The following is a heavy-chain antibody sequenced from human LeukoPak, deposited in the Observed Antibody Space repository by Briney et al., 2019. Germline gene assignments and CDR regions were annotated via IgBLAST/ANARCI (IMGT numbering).Heavy chain of an antibody. CDR3: AKDIYPGSYGSSDAFDI. CDR2: ISGSGGST. CDR1: GFTFSSYA. D-gene: IGHD1-26*01. J-gene: IGHJ3*02. V-gene: IGHV3-23*01. Sequence: GGPLRLSCAASGFTFSSYAMSWVRQAPGKGLEWVSAISGSGGSTYYADSVKGRFTNSRDNSKNTLYLQMNSLRVEDTAVYYCAKDIYPGSYGSSDAFDIWGQGTMVTVSS.